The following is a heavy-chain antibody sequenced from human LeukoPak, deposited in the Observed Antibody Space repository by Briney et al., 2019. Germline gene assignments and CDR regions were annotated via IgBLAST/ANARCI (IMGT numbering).Heavy chain of an antibody. Sequence: AGGSLRLSCAASGFTFRSYVMDWVRQAPGKGLEWVSAISHSGDRTYYADSVKGRFTISRDNSNNTLYLQMNSLRAEDTAVYYCAKDLSYCSGGTCYTSRYYGMDVWGQGTTVTVSS. CDR3: AKDLSYCSGGTCYTSRYYGMDV. J-gene: IGHJ6*02. CDR1: GFTFRSYV. V-gene: IGHV3-23*01. CDR2: ISHSGDRT. D-gene: IGHD2-15*01.